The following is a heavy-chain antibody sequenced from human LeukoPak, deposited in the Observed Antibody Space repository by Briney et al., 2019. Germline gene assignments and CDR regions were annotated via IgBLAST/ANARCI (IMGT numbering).Heavy chain of an antibody. CDR1: VGSFSGYY. V-gene: IGHV4-34*01. Sequence: SETLSLTCAVYVGSFSGYYWSWIRQPPWKGLEWIGEINHSGSTNYNPSLKSRVTISVDTSKNQFSLKLSSVTAADTAVYYCVRLVGGDIDYWGQGTLVTVSS. CDR2: INHSGST. D-gene: IGHD5-12*01. CDR3: VRLVGGDIDY. J-gene: IGHJ4*02.